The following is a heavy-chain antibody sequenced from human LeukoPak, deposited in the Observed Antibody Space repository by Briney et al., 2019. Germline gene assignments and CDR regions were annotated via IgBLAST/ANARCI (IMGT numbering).Heavy chain of an antibody. Sequence: GRSLRLSCAASGFTFDDYAMHWVRQAPGKGLEWVSGISWNSGSIGYADSVKGRFTISRDNAKNSLYLQMNSLRAEDTAVYYCARVHCSSTSCHTGAFDIWGQGTMVTVSS. J-gene: IGHJ3*02. CDR3: ARVHCSSTSCHTGAFDI. CDR1: GFTFDDYA. CDR2: ISWNSGSI. D-gene: IGHD2-2*02. V-gene: IGHV3-9*01.